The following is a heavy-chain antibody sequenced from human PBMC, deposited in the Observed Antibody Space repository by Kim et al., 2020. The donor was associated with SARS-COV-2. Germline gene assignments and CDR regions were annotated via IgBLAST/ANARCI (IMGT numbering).Heavy chain of an antibody. D-gene: IGHD4-4*01. V-gene: IGHV3-66*01. CDR3: ARDWNSDYVCDD. Sequence: YADSVKGRFTISRDNSKNTLYRQMNSLKVEDSAMYFCARDWNSDYVCDDWGPGTLVTVSS. J-gene: IGHJ4*02.